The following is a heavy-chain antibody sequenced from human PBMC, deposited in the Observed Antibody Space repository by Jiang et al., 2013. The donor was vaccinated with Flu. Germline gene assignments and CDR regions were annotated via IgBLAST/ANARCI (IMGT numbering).Heavy chain of an antibody. CDR2: IYPDDANT. CDR1: GYTFTTSW. CDR3: ATPGALVKGTDAAFDI. J-gene: IGHJ3*02. D-gene: IGHD4/OR15-4a*01. Sequence: AEVKKPGESLKISCRGSGYTFTTSWIGWVRQRPGKGLEWMGIIYPDDANTRYSPSFEGQVTISVDKSINAAYLQWNSLKASDTAMYYCATPGALVKGTDAAFDIWGQGTVISVSS. V-gene: IGHV5-51*01.